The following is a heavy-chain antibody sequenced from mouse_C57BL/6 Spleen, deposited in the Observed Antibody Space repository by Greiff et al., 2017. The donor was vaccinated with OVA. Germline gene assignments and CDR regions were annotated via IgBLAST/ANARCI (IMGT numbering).Heavy chain of an antibody. CDR1: GYTFTSYW. CDR2: IYPGSGST. J-gene: IGHJ2*01. V-gene: IGHV1-55*01. Sequence: QVQLQQPGAELVKPGASVKMSCKASGYTFTSYWITWVKQRPGQGLEWIGDIYPGSGSTNYNEKFKSKATLTVDTSSSTAYMPLSILTSEYSAFYYCARCYYGSRPCFDYWGPGTTLTVSS. D-gene: IGHD1-1*01. CDR3: ARCYYGSRPCFDY.